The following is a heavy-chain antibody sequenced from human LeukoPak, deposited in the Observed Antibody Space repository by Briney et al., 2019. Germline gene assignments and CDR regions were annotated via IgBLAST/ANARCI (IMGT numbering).Heavy chain of an antibody. CDR3: ARGRISDWTHDY. CDR2: ISRSGSYT. D-gene: IGHD6-19*01. Sequence: GGSLRLSCAASGFTFSVSYMTWIRQAPGKGLEWVSCISRSGSYTTYADSVEGRFTISRDNAKNSLYLQMNSLRAEDTAVYYCARGRISDWTHDYWGQGTLVTVSS. J-gene: IGHJ4*02. CDR1: GFTFSVSY. V-gene: IGHV3-11*06.